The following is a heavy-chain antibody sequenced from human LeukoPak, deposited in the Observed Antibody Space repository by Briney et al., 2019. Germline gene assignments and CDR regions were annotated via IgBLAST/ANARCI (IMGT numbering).Heavy chain of an antibody. CDR2: TYYRSKWYN. V-gene: IGHV6-1*01. CDR1: GDSVSSNSAA. Sequence: SQTLSLTCAIAGDSVSSNSAAWNWIRQSPSRGLEWLGRTYYRSKWYNDYPISVRSRVTINPDTSKNQIFLQLNSVTPEDTAVYYCARGGTQLDYCGQGTLVTVSS. D-gene: IGHD1-14*01. J-gene: IGHJ4*02. CDR3: ARGGTQLDY.